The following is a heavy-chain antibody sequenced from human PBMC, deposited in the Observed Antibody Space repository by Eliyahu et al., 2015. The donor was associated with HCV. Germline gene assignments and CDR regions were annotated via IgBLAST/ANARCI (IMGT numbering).Heavy chain of an antibody. D-gene: IGHD3-10*01. CDR3: AREGGVITMVRGVIVQEDAFDI. CDR1: GGTFSSYA. V-gene: IGHV1-69*06. Sequence: QVQLVQSGAEVKKPGSSVKVSCKASGGTFSSYAISWVRQAPGQGLEWMGGIIPIFGTANYAQKFQGRVTITADKSTSTAYMELSSLRSEDTAVYYCAREGGVITMVRGVIVQEDAFDIWGQGTMVTVSS. J-gene: IGHJ3*02. CDR2: IIPIFGTA.